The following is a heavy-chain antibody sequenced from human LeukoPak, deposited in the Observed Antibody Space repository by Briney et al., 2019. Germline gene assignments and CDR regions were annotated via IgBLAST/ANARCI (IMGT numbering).Heavy chain of an antibody. J-gene: IGHJ4*02. CDR1: GFTFSSYA. CDR3: ARDGGWLQFTYFDY. Sequence: PGGSLRLTCAASGFTFSSYAMHWVRQAPGKGLEWVAVISYDGSNKYYAGSVKGRFTISRDNSKNTLYLQMNSLRAEDTAVYYCARDGGWLQFTYFDYWGQGTLVTVSS. D-gene: IGHD5-24*01. CDR2: ISYDGSNK. V-gene: IGHV3-30-3*01.